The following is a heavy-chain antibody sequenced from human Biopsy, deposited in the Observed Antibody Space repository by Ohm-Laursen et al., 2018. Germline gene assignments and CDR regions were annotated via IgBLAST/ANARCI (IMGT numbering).Heavy chain of an antibody. CDR1: GFSFDNYA. CDR3: ARDRPSVSTYGVD. Sequence: SLRLSCAASGFSFDNYAMNWVRQAPGKGLEWVSTISGSGGSTYYADSVKGRFTISRDASKDTLYLLMNSLRSDDTAVYYCARDRPSVSTYGVDWGQGTLVTVSS. V-gene: IGHV3-23*01. CDR2: ISGSGGST. D-gene: IGHD3-3*01. J-gene: IGHJ4*02.